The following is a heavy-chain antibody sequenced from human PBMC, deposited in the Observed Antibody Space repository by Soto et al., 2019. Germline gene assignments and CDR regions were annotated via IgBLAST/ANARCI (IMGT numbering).Heavy chain of an antibody. CDR2: ISAYNGNT. CDR1: GYTFTSYG. J-gene: IGHJ6*02. V-gene: IGHV1-18*01. D-gene: IGHD5-18*01. CDR3: ARARGYSYGFFEDDYYYYCMDV. Sequence: QVQLVQSGAEVKKPGASVKVSCKASGYTFTSYGISWVRQAPGQGLEWMGWISAYNGNTNYPQKLQDRVTMTTDTSTSTAYMELRSLRSVDTAVYYCARARGYSYGFFEDDYYYYCMDVWGQGTTVTVSS.